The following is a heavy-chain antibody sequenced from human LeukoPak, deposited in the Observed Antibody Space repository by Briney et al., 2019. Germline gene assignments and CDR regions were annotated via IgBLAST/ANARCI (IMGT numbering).Heavy chain of an antibody. V-gene: IGHV4-61*01. CDR2: IYYSGST. CDR3: ARDSVHCSSTSCSIDY. Sequence: SETLSLTCTVSGGSVSSGNYYWSWIRQPPGTGLEWIGYIYYSGSTNYNPSLKSRVTISVDTSKDQFSLKVSSVTAADTAVYYCARDSVHCSSTSCSIDYWGQGTLVTVSS. J-gene: IGHJ4*02. CDR1: GGSVSSGNYY. D-gene: IGHD2-2*01.